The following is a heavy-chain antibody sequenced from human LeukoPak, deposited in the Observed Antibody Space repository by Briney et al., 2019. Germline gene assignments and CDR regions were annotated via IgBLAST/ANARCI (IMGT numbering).Heavy chain of an antibody. D-gene: IGHD3-3*01. CDR2: IRYDGTNK. Sequence: GGSLRLSCAASGFTFSSYGIYWVRQAPGKGLEWVAFIRYDGTNKYYADSVKGRFTISRDNSKNTLYLQMNSLSTEDTAVYYCAKDGSRYYDFWSGSDVWGKGTTVTVSS. V-gene: IGHV3-30*02. CDR1: GFTFSSYG. J-gene: IGHJ6*04. CDR3: AKDGSRYYDFWSGSDV.